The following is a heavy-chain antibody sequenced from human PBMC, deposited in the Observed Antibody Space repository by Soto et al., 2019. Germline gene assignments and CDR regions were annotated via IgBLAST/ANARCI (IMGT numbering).Heavy chain of an antibody. D-gene: IGHD5-12*01. CDR3: ARGGGVWLRSYYYGMDV. CDR2: IYYSGST. V-gene: IGHV4-59*01. CDR1: GGSISSYY. J-gene: IGHJ6*02. Sequence: SETLSLTCTVSGGSISSYYWSWIRQPPGKGLEWIGYIYYSGSTNYNPSLKSRVTISVDTSKNQFSLKLSSVTAADTAVYYCARGGGVWLRSYYYGMDVWGQGTTVTVSS.